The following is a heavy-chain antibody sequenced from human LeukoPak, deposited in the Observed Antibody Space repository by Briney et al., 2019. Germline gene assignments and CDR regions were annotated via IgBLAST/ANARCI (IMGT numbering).Heavy chain of an antibody. J-gene: IGHJ3*02. CDR3: AXXYYDILTGYFDAFDI. CDR1: GGSISSYY. V-gene: IGHV4-59*01. Sequence: ASETLSLTCTVSGGSISSYYWSWIRQPPGKGLEWIGYIYYSGSTNYNPSLKSRVTISVDTSKNQFSLKLSSVTAADTAVYYCAXXYYDILTGYFDAFDIWGQGTMVTVSS. CDR2: IYYSGST. D-gene: IGHD3-9*01.